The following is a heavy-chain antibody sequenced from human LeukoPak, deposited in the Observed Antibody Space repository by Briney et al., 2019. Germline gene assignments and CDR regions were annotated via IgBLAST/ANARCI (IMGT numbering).Heavy chain of an antibody. CDR3: ATRDGYKLDY. CDR1: GYTLTELS. CDR2: FDPEAGET. V-gene: IGHV1-24*01. Sequence: GASVKVSCKVSGYTLTELSMHWVRQAPGKGLEWMGGFDPEAGETIYAQKFQGRLTMTEETSTDTAYMELNSLRSDDTAVYYCATRDGYKLDYWGQGTLVTVSS. D-gene: IGHD5-24*01. J-gene: IGHJ4*02.